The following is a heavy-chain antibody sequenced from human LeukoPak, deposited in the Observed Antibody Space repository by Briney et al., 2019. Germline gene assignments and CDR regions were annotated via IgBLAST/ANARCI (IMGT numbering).Heavy chain of an antibody. CDR3: GTLTSPGWFDP. V-gene: IGHV4-59*04. J-gene: IGHJ5*02. CDR1: GGSISSYY. Sequence: SETLSLTCSVSGGSISSYYWAWLRQPPGKGLEWSANIYYSGSTYSSPSLKSRVTMSVETSKNHLSLKLSAVTAADTACYYCGTLTSPGWFDPWGQGILVTVSS. CDR2: IYYSGST.